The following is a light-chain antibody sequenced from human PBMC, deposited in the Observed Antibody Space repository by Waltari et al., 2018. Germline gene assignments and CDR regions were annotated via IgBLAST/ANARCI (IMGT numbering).Light chain of an antibody. V-gene: IGLV1-44*01. Sequence: QSVLPQPPSASGTPGQRATIPCSGSASHIGGNRVNWYQQPPGQAPKLLIYRSDQRPSGVPDRFSGSKTGTSASLAISGLQSDDEADYFCASWDDSLNGHWVFGGGTKVTVL. CDR3: ASWDDSLNGHWV. J-gene: IGLJ3*02. CDR1: ASHIGGNR. CDR2: RSD.